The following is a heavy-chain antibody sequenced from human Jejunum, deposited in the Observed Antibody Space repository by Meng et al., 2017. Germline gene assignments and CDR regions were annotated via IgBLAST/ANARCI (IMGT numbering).Heavy chain of an antibody. D-gene: IGHD3-10*01. V-gene: IGHV3-48*03. J-gene: IGHJ4*02. CDR2: ISSSGSTI. Sequence: GGSLRLSCEASGFTFSNFEMNWVRQAPGKGLEWVSYISSSGSTIYYADSVRGRFTISRDNAKNSLSLQMNSLRAEDTAVYYCARAYYYGSGTYLPGSYWGQGTLVTVSS. CDR1: GFTFSNFE. CDR3: ARAYYYGSGTYLPGSY.